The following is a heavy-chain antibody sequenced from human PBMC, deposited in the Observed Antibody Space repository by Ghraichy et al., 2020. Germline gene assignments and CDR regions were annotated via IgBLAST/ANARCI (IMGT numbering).Heavy chain of an antibody. J-gene: IGHJ6*02. Sequence: GESLNISCEGSGFTFSDAWMSWVRQAPGKGLEWVGRIKSKRKGGTPDYAEHVKGRFTISRDDSKNTLYLQMDSLNTEETDVYYCNTLPSLLLFGYGMDVWGPGTTVTVSS. CDR3: NTLPSLLLFGYGMDV. V-gene: IGHV3-15*01. CDR2: IKSKRKGGTP. D-gene: IGHD3-10*02. CDR1: GFTFSDAW.